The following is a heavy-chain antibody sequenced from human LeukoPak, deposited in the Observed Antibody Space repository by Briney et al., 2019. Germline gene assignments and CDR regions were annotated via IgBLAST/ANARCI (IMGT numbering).Heavy chain of an antibody. CDR3: ARDNGAFDV. D-gene: IGHD2-8*01. Sequence: ASVKVSCKASGYTFTSCGIRWARQAPGQGLEWMGWISSYNGNTNYAQKFQGRVTMTTDTSTSTAYMELRSLRSDDTAVYYCARDNGAFDVWGQGTMVIVSS. CDR1: GYTFTSCG. J-gene: IGHJ3*01. CDR2: ISSYNGNT. V-gene: IGHV1-18*01.